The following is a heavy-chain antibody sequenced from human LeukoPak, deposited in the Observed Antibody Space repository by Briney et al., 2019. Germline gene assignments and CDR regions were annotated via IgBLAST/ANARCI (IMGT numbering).Heavy chain of an antibody. Sequence: GGSLRLSCAASGFTFSDYYLTWIRQAPGKGLEWVSYISSSSSDTNYADSVRGRFTISRDDANKSLYLQMNSLRDEDTAVYYCARVGATWYFQHWGQGALVTVSS. D-gene: IGHD1-26*01. V-gene: IGHV3-11*06. CDR1: GFTFSDYY. J-gene: IGHJ1*01. CDR2: ISSSSSDT. CDR3: ARVGATWYFQH.